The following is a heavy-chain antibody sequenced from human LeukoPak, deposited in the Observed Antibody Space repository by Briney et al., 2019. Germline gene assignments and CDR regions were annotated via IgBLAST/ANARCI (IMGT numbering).Heavy chain of an antibody. V-gene: IGHV1-8*01. D-gene: IGHD5-12*01. CDR1: GYTFTSYD. CDR3: ARDGDIVATIHDY. CDR2: MNPNSGNT. J-gene: IGHJ4*02. Sequence: ASVKVSCKASGYTFTSYDINWVRQATGQGLEWMGWMNPNSGNTGYAQKFQGRVTMTTDTSTSTAYMELRSLRSDDTAVYYCARDGDIVATIHDYWGQGTLVTVSS.